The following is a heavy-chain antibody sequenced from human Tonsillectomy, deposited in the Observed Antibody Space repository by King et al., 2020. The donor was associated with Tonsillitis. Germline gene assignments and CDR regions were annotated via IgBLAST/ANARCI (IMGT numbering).Heavy chain of an antibody. CDR2: ISSSSSTI. V-gene: IGHV3-48*02. CDR3: ARDGIDYGDYVLVDP. CDR1: GFTFSSYS. D-gene: IGHD4-17*01. J-gene: IGHJ5*02. Sequence: QLVESGGGLVQPGGSLRLSCAASGFTFSSYSMNWVRQAPGKGLEWVSYISSSSSTIYYADSVKGRFTISRDNAKNSLYLQMNSLRDEDTAVYYCARDGIDYGDYVLVDPWGQGTLVTVSS.